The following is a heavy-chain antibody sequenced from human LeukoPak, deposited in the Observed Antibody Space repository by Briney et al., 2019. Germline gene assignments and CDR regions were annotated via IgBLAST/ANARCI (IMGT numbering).Heavy chain of an antibody. J-gene: IGHJ4*02. D-gene: IGHD2-2*02. Sequence: SVKVSCKASGGTFSSYAISWVRQAPGQGLEWMGGIIPIFGTANYAQKFQGRVTITADESTSTAYMELSSLRSEDTAVDYCAREWVHCSSTSCYKAYYFDYWGQGTLVTVSS. CDR1: GGTFSSYA. V-gene: IGHV1-69*13. CDR2: IIPIFGTA. CDR3: AREWVHCSSTSCYKAYYFDY.